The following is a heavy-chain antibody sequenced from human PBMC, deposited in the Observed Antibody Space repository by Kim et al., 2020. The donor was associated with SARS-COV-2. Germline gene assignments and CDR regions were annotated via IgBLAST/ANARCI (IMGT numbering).Heavy chain of an antibody. J-gene: IGHJ5*02. CDR3: ARGASDIVVVPAANNWFDP. D-gene: IGHD2-2*01. CDR2: ISAYNGNT. Sequence: ASVKVSCKASGYTFTSYGISWVRQAPGQGLECMGWISAYNGNTNYAQKLQGRVTMTTDTSTSTAYMELRSLRSDDTAVYYCARGASDIVVVPAANNWFDPWGLGTLVTVSS. V-gene: IGHV1-18*01. CDR1: GYTFTSYG.